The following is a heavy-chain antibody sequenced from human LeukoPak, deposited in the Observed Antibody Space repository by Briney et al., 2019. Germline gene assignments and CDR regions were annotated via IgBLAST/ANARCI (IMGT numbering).Heavy chain of an antibody. CDR1: GFTFSSYA. V-gene: IGHV3-30*01. CDR2: VSYDGSNK. D-gene: IGHD6-25*01. CDR3: AGGRLPRDY. J-gene: IGHJ4*02. Sequence: GGSLRLSCAASGFTFSSYAMHWVRQAPGKGLEWVAVVSYDGSNKYYADSVKGRFTISRDNSKNTLYLQMNSLRAEDTAVYYCAGGRLPRDYWGQGTLVTVSS.